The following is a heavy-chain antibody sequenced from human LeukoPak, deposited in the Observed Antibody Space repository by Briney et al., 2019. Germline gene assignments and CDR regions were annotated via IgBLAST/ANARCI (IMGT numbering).Heavy chain of an antibody. D-gene: IGHD5-12*01. CDR3: VRLVGGDIDY. J-gene: IGHJ4*02. V-gene: IGHV4-30-2*01. Sequence: SETLSLTCAVSGGSISSGGYSWSWIRQPPGKGLEWIGYIYHSGSTYYNPSLKSRVTISVDRSKNQFSLQLNSVTPEDTAVYFCVRLVGGDIDYWGQGTLVTVSS. CDR2: IYHSGST. CDR1: GGSISSGGYS.